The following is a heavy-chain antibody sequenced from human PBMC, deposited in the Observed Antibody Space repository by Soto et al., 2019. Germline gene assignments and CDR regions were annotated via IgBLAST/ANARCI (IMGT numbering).Heavy chain of an antibody. Sequence: QVQLVQSGAEVKKPGSSVKVSCKASGGTFSSYAISWVRQAPGQGLEWMGGIIPIFGTANYAQKFQGRVTITADESTRTAYMELSSLRSEDTAVYYCARDEGRRATPFFGYYYGMDVWGQGTTVTVSS. V-gene: IGHV1-69*01. CDR1: GGTFSSYA. CDR2: IIPIFGTA. CDR3: ARDEGRRATPFFGYYYGMDV. J-gene: IGHJ6*02. D-gene: IGHD1-26*01.